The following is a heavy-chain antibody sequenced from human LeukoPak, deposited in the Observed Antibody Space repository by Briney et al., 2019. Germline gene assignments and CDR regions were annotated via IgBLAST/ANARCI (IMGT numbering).Heavy chain of an antibody. CDR1: GGSLSSYF. CDR2: IYTSGST. V-gene: IGHV4-4*07. CDR3: ARDRSLGTIFGVVTPHFYY. Sequence: SDTLSLTCTVSGGSLSSYFWSWLRQPAGKGLEWIGRIYTSGSTNYNPSLTSRVTMSVETSKNQFSLKLSSVTAADTAVYYCARDRSLGTIFGVVTPHFYYLVQGTLVTVS. D-gene: IGHD3-3*01. J-gene: IGHJ4*02.